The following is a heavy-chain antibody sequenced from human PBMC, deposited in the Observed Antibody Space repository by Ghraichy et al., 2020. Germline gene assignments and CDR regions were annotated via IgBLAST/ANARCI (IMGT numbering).Heavy chain of an antibody. Sequence: LTCAASGFTFSSYAMSWVRQAPGKGLEWVSAISGSGGSTYYADSVKGRFTISRDNSKNTLYLQMNSLRAEDTAVYYCAKDQYNWNYATFDYWGQGTLVTVSS. D-gene: IGHD1-7*01. V-gene: IGHV3-23*01. CDR1: GFTFSSYA. CDR2: ISGSGGST. J-gene: IGHJ4*02. CDR3: AKDQYNWNYATFDY.